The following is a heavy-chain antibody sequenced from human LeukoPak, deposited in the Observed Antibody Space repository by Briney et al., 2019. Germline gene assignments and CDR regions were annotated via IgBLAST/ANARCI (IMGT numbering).Heavy chain of an antibody. CDR1: GYSFTSYW. CDR2: IYPGDSDA. Sequence: GESLKISCKGSGYSFTSYWIGWVRQMPGKGLEWMGIIYPGDSDARYSPSSQGQVTISADKSISTAYLQWSSLKASDTAMYYCARTKGIAVAGIDYWGQGTLVTVSS. D-gene: IGHD6-19*01. V-gene: IGHV5-51*01. J-gene: IGHJ4*02. CDR3: ARTKGIAVAGIDY.